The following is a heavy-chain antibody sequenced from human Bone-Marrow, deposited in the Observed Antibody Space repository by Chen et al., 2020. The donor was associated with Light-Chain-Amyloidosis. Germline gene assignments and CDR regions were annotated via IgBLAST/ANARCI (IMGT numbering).Heavy chain of an antibody. V-gene: IGHV5-51*01. CDR1: GYTXPNYW. J-gene: IGHJ4*02. Sequence: EVQLEQSGPEVKKPGESLKISCKGSGYTXPNYWIGWVRQMPGKGLEWRGVIYPDDSDARYSPSFEGQVTISADKSITTAYLQWRSLKASDTAMYYCARRRDGYNFDYWGQGTLVTVSS. D-gene: IGHD5-12*01. CDR3: ARRRDGYNFDY. CDR2: IYPDDSDA.